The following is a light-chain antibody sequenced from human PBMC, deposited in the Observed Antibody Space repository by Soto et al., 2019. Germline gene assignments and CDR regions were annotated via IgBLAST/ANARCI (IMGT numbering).Light chain of an antibody. V-gene: IGKV1-8*01. CDR2: AAS. J-gene: IGKJ5*01. Sequence: AIRMTQSPSSLSASTGDRVTITCRASQGISSYLAWYQQKPGKAPKLLIYAASTLQSGVPSRFSGSGSGTDFTLTICCLQSEDFATYYCQQYYSYPFITFGQGTRLEIK. CDR3: QQYYSYPFIT. CDR1: QGISSY.